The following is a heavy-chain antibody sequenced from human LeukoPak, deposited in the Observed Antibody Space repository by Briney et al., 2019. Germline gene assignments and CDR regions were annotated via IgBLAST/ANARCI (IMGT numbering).Heavy chain of an antibody. CDR1: GYTFTGYH. D-gene: IGHD3-22*01. V-gene: IGHV1-2*02. J-gene: IGHJ4*02. CDR2: INPNTGDT. Sequence: ASVKVSCKASGYTFTGYHMHWVRQAPGQRLEWMGWINPNTGDTNYAQKFQGRVTMTRDTSISAAYMELSWLRSDDTAVYYCARAYYDSSGYYYPPIFAIDYRGQGTLVTVSS. CDR3: ARAYYDSSGYYYPPIFAIDY.